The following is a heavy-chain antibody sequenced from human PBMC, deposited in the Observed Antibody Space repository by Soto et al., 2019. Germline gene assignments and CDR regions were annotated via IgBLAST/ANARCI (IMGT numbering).Heavy chain of an antibody. V-gene: IGHV2-26*01. CDR1: GFSLSNARMG. Sequence: QVTLKESGPVLVKPTETLTLTCTVSGFSLSNARMGVSWIRQPPGKALEWLAHIFSNDEKSYRTSLKSRLTISRDTSNSQVVLTMTNMDPVDTATYYCARILSEYSSSFGFDPWGQGTLVTVSS. J-gene: IGHJ5*02. CDR3: ARILSEYSSSFGFDP. D-gene: IGHD6-6*01. CDR2: IFSNDEK.